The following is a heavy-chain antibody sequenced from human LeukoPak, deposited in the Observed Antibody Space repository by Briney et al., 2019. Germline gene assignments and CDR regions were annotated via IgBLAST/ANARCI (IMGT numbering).Heavy chain of an antibody. CDR1: GFTFSTYA. D-gene: IGHD1-14*01. J-gene: IGHJ4*02. Sequence: GGSLRPSCAASGFTFSTYAMSWVRQAPGKGLEWVSIITSSGGSTNYADSVKGRFTISRDNSKNTLYLQMNSLKPDDTAVYYCATDVTGGAISFWGQGALVTVSS. CDR2: ITSSGGST. CDR3: ATDVTGGAISF. V-gene: IGHV3-23*01.